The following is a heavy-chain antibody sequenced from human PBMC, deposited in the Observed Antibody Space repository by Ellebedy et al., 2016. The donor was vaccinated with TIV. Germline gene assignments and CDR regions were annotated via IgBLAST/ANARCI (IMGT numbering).Heavy chain of an antibody. D-gene: IGHD6-19*01. CDR3: ANGFEFGAWYDY. V-gene: IGHV3-23*01. CDR1: GFTFSSYA. J-gene: IGHJ4*02. CDR2: ISGSGGTT. Sequence: PGGSLRLSCAASGFTFSSYAMTWVRQAPGKGLEWVSAISGSGGTTYYADSVKGRFTISRDNSKNTLYLQMNSLRAKDTAVYYCANGFEFGAWYDYWGQGTLVTVSS.